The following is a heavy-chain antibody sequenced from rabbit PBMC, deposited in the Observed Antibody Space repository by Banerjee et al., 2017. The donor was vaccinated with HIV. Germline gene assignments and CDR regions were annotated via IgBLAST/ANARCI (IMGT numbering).Heavy chain of an antibody. V-gene: IGHV1S40*01. CDR2: ILSHNDRI. J-gene: IGHJ4*01. CDR1: GFSFSSSYY. Sequence: QSLEESGGDLVKPGASLTLTCTASGFSFSSSYYMCWVRQAPGKGLELIACILSHNDRIFYASWAKGRFTISKTSSTTVTLQMTSLTAADTATYFCARDPASTGSSNLWGPGTLVTVS. CDR3: ARDPASTGSSNL. D-gene: IGHD7-1*01.